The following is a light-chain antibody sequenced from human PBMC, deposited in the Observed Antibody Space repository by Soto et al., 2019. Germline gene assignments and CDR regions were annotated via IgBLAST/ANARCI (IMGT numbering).Light chain of an antibody. Sequence: QSVLTQPPSASGSPGQSVNISCTGTSSDVGGYDFVSWYQQHPGKAPKVMIYEVTKRPSGVPDRFYGSKSGNTASLTVSGLQSEDEATYYCVSYAGANNFSFGGGTKLTVL. J-gene: IGLJ2*01. CDR3: VSYAGANNFS. CDR1: SSDVGGYDF. V-gene: IGLV2-8*01. CDR2: EVT.